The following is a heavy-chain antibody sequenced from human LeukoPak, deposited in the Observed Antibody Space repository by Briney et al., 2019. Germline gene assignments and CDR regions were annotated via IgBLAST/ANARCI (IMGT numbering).Heavy chain of an antibody. CDR2: IDPNSGGT. Sequence: ASVTVSCKASGYTFIDYYIHWVRQAPGQGLEWMGWIDPNSGGTNYGQKFQGRVSMTRDTSISTAYMELSRLISDETAVYYCARIRYYYGSGSYSLGYWGQGTLVTVSS. J-gene: IGHJ4*02. V-gene: IGHV1-2*02. D-gene: IGHD3-10*01. CDR1: GYTFIDYY. CDR3: ARIRYYYGSGSYSLGY.